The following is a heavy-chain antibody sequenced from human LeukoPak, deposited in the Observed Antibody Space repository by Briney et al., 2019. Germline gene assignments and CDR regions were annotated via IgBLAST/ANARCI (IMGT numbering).Heavy chain of an antibody. CDR1: GGSISSGGYY. CDR3: ARAPALLHYYDSSEPFDY. Sequence: QASQTLSLTCTVSGGSISSGGYYWSWIRQHPGKGLEWIGYIYYSGSTYYNPSLKSRVTISVDTSKNQFSLKLSSVTAADTAVYYCARAPALLHYYDSSEPFDYWGQGTLVTVSS. D-gene: IGHD3-22*01. CDR2: IYYSGST. V-gene: IGHV4-31*03. J-gene: IGHJ4*02.